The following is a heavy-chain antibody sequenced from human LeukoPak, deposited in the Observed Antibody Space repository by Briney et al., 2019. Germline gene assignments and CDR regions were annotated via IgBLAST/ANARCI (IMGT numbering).Heavy chain of an antibody. CDR3: ARCTTASSGWCNWLDP. CDR2: VKSDGAGT. V-gene: IGHV3-23*01. CDR1: GFTFSTYA. Sequence: GGSLRLSCTASGFTFSTYAMSWVRQAPGKGLAWVASVKSDGAGTHYADSVKGRFTISRDNSKNILYLQMNSLRAEDTAIYYCARCTTASSGWCNWLDPWGQGTLVTVSS. J-gene: IGHJ5*02. D-gene: IGHD3-22*01.